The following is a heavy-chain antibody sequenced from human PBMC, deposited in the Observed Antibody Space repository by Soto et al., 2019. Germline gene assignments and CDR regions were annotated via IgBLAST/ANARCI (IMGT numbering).Heavy chain of an antibody. D-gene: IGHD3-9*01. CDR3: ARQYYDSLV. V-gene: IGHV3-53*01. J-gene: IGHJ3*01. Sequence: PGWSLILSCASSGFTVSSNYMSWVRQAPGKGLEWVSVIYSGGSTYYADSVKGRFTISRDNSKNTLYLQMNSLRAEDTAVYYCARQYYDSLVWGQGRLGTVS. CDR1: GFTVSSNY. CDR2: IYSGGST.